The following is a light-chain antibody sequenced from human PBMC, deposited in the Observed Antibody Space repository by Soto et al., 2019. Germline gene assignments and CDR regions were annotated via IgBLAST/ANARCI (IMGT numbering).Light chain of an antibody. CDR1: QSVSSY. CDR3: QQYYNWPPFT. CDR2: DAS. Sequence: EIVLTQSPATLSLSPGERATLSCRASQSVSSYLAWYQQKPGQAPRLLIYDASNRATGIPARFSGSGSGTEFTLTITSLQSEDFAVYHCQQYYNWPPFTFGPGTKVDI. V-gene: IGKV3-11*01. J-gene: IGKJ3*01.